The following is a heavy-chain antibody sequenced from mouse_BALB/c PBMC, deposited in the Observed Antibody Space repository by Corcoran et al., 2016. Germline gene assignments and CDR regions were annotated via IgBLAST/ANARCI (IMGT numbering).Heavy chain of an antibody. CDR2: IFPRSGST. Sequence: QVQLQQSGTELMKPGASMKISCKATGFTFTSYWIEWVKQRPGHGLEWIGEIFPRSGSTNYNENFKGKATFTADTSSNTAYMQLSSLTSEDSAVYYCARNWDWFFGVWGAGTTVTVSS. CDR1: GFTFTSYW. J-gene: IGHJ1*01. V-gene: IGHV1-9*01. D-gene: IGHD4-1*01. CDR3: ARNWDWFFGV.